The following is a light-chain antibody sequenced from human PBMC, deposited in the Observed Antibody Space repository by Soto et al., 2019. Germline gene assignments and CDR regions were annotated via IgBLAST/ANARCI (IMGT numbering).Light chain of an antibody. CDR1: QSVTTY. V-gene: IGKV3-11*01. CDR3: QQRSNWPPGVT. CDR2: DAS. Sequence: EVVLTQSPATLSLSPGERATLSCTASQSVTTYLAWYQQKPGQAPRLLIYDASTRATGSPARFSGSGSGTDFTLTISSLEPEDFAVYYCQQRSNWPPGVTFGPGPKGAIK. J-gene: IGKJ3*01.